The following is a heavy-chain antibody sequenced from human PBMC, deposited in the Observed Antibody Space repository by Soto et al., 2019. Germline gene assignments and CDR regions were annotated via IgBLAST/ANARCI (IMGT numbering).Heavy chain of an antibody. V-gene: IGHV4-61*01. D-gene: IGHD2-15*01. CDR1: GGSVSSGSYY. CDR2: IYYSGST. J-gene: IGHJ4*02. CDR3: ERDLGYCSGGSCSLTHCDY. Sequence: QVQLQESGPGLVKPSETLSLTCTVSGGSVSSGSYYWSWIRQPPGKGLEWIGYIYYSGSTNYNPALKRRVTISLSTSKIRSSLKLSSVMGGDTVVYYCERDLGYCSGGSCSLTHCDYWGQGTLVTVSS.